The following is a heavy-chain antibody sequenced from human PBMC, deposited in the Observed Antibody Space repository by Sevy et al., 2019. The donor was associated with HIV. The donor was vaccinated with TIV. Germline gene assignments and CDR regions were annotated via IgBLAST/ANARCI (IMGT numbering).Heavy chain of an antibody. V-gene: IGHV5-51*01. J-gene: IGHJ5*02. CDR2: IYPGDSDT. Sequence: GESLKISCKGSGYSFTSYWIGWVRQMPGKGLEWMGIIYPGDSDTRYSPSFQGQVTIPADKSINTAYLQWSSLKASDTAMYYCARALGYEFWSGYFGFDPWGQGTLVTVSS. CDR1: GYSFTSYW. CDR3: ARALGYEFWSGYFGFDP. D-gene: IGHD3-3*01.